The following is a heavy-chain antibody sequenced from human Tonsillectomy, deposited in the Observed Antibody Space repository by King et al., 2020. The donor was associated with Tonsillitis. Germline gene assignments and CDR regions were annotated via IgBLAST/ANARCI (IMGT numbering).Heavy chain of an antibody. J-gene: IGHJ6*02. Sequence: VQLVESGGGLVKPGGSLRLSCAASGFTFSSYSMNWVRQAPGKGLEWVSSISSSSSYIYYADSVKGRFTISRDNAKNSPYLQMNSLRAEDTAVYYCARKYYYDSSGYRDDNYGMDVWGQGTTVTVSS. CDR3: ARKYYYDSSGYRDDNYGMDV. CDR1: GFTFSSYS. D-gene: IGHD3-22*01. V-gene: IGHV3-21*01. CDR2: ISSSSSYI.